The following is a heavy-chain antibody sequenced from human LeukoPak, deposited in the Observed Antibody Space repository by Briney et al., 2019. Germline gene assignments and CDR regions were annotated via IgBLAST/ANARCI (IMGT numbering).Heavy chain of an antibody. V-gene: IGHV3-33*06. Sequence: GGSLRLSCAASGFTFSSYGMHWVRQAPGKGLEWVAVIWYDGSNKYYADSVKGRFTISRDNSKNTLYLQMNSLRAEDTAVYYCAKTPNMYSSSLFDYWGQGTLVTVSS. CDR1: GFTFSSYG. D-gene: IGHD6-13*01. CDR2: IWYDGSNK. CDR3: AKTPNMYSSSLFDY. J-gene: IGHJ4*02.